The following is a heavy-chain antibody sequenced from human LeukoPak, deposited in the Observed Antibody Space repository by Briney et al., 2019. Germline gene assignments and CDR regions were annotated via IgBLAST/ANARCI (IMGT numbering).Heavy chain of an antibody. V-gene: IGHV4-39*01. D-gene: IGHD6-13*01. J-gene: IGHJ4*02. CDR3: ARLPSGYTSSLGVFDY. Sequence: TSETLSLTCTVSGDSISSTSHYWDWIRQPPGKGPEWIGNIYFTGSTYYCPSLKSRVTISVDRSKNQFSLKLSSVTAADTAIYYCARLPSGYTSSLGVFDYWGQGTLVTASS. CDR1: GDSISSTSHY. CDR2: IYFTGST.